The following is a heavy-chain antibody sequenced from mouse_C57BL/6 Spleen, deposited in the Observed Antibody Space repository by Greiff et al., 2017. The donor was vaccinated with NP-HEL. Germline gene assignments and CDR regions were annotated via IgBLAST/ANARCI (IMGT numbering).Heavy chain of an antibody. CDR3: AYDETPFAY. V-gene: IGHV1-55*01. CDR2: IYPVSGSP. J-gene: IGHJ3*01. Sequence: QVQLQQPGAELVKPGASVTMSCKASGYTFTSYWITWVQQSPGQGLEWIGDIYPVSGSPNYNAKFKSQATLTVDTSSSTGYMQLSSLTSEDSAVYYCAYDETPFAYGGQGTLVTVSA. CDR1: GYTFTSYW. D-gene: IGHD2-12*01.